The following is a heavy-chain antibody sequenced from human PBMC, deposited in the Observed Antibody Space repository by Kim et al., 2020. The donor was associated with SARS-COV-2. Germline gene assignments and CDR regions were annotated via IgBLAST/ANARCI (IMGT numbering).Heavy chain of an antibody. CDR3: ARGLASAYYSMIVVVITGNYFDY. D-gene: IGHD3-22*01. CDR1: GGSFSGYY. Sequence: SETLSLTCAVYGGSFSGYYWSWIRQPPGKGLEWIGEINHSGSTNYNPSLKSRVTISVDTSKNQFSLKLSSVTAAGTAVYYCARGLASAYYSMIVVVITGNYFDYWGQGTLVTVSS. CDR2: INHSGST. V-gene: IGHV4-34*01. J-gene: IGHJ4*02.